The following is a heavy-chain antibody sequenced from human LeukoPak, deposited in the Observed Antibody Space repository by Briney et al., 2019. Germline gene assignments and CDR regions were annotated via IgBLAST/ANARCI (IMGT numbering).Heavy chain of an antibody. CDR1: GYTFTNYY. CDR3: AREVCGSSCYYSY. CDR2: INPSGGST. D-gene: IGHD2-15*01. J-gene: IGHJ4*02. Sequence: ASVKVSCKASGYTFTNYYMHWVPQAPGQGLEWLGIINPSGGSTRYRQKFQGRVTMTRDTSTSTVYMELSSLRFEDTAVYYCAREVCGSSCYYSYWGQGTLVTVSS. V-gene: IGHV1-46*01.